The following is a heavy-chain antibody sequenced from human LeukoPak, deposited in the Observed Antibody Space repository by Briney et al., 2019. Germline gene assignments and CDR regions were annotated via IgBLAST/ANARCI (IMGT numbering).Heavy chain of an antibody. CDR1: GFTFSDYY. V-gene: IGHV3-11*04. D-gene: IGHD2-2*01. Sequence: GSLRLSCAASGFTFSDYYMSWIRQAPGKGLEWVSYISSSGSTIYYADSVKGRFTISRDNAKNSLYLQMNSLRAEDTAVYYCASLPAATGEVGDYYYYMDVWGKGTTVTVSS. CDR3: ASLPAATGEVGDYYYYMDV. CDR2: ISSSGSTI. J-gene: IGHJ6*03.